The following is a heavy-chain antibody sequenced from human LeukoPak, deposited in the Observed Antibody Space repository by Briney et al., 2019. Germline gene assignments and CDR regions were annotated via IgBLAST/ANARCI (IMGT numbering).Heavy chain of an antibody. J-gene: IGHJ1*01. Sequence: KPSDTLSLTCTVSGGSISSYYWNWIRQPAGKGLEWIGRIYTSGSTDYNPSLKSRVTLSVDTSKNHLSLKVSSVTAADTAVYYCTREASGYSYGYEEHWGQGTLVTVSS. V-gene: IGHV4-4*07. D-gene: IGHD5-18*01. CDR2: IYTSGST. CDR3: TREASGYSYGYEEH. CDR1: GGSISSYY.